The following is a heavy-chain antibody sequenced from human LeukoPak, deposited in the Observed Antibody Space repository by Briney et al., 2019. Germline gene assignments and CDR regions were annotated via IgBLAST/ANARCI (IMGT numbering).Heavy chain of an antibody. CDR3: ARVASGSGSWFDP. CDR2: IYYSGST. D-gene: IGHD3-10*01. J-gene: IGHJ5*02. Sequence: SETLSLTCTVSGGSISSYYWSWIRQPPGKGLEWIGYIYYSGSTNYNPSLKSRVTISVDTSKNQFSLKLSSVTAADTAVYYCARVASGSGSWFDPWGQGTLVTVSS. V-gene: IGHV4-59*01. CDR1: GGSISSYY.